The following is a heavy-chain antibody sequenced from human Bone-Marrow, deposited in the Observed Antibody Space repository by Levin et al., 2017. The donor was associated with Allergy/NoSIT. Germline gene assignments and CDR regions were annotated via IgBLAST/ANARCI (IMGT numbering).Heavy chain of an antibody. Sequence: LSLPCAASGFTFRSSGMHWVRQAPGKGLEWVAVIWYSGSHQYYADSVKGRFTISRDSSKNTLFLQMNNLTVEDTAVYFCARDIGYEATFYGLDVWGQGTTVTVSS. D-gene: IGHD5-12*01. CDR3: ARDIGYEATFYGLDV. CDR2: IWYSGSHQ. CDR1: GFTFRSSG. V-gene: IGHV3-33*01. J-gene: IGHJ6*02.